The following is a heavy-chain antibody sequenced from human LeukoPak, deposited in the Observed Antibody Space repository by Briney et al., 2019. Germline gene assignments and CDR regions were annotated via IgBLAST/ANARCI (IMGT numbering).Heavy chain of an antibody. V-gene: IGHV7-4-1*02. CDR2: INIKTGNP. J-gene: IGHJ6*03. CDR1: GYTFTRYA. Sequence: ASVKVSCKASGYTFTRYAMNWVRQAPGQGLEWMGWINIKTGNPAYAQGFRGRFVFSLDTSVTAAYLQISSLKDGDTAVYYCARSMAISLVYYYYMDVWGKGTTVTVSS. CDR3: ARSMAISLVYYYYMDV. D-gene: IGHD3-3*01.